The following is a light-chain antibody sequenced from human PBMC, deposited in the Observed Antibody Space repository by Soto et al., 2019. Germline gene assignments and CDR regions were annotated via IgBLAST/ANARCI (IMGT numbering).Light chain of an antibody. CDR2: DAS. V-gene: IGKV3-11*01. CDR1: QSVSSY. CDR3: QQRSNWPPT. Sequence: EIVLTQSPATLSLSPGERATLSCRASQSVSSYLAWYQQKPGQAPRLLIYDASNRATGIPARFSGSGSGPDFTLTISSLEPEDFAVYYCQQRSNWPPTFGQGDQGGY. J-gene: IGKJ1*01.